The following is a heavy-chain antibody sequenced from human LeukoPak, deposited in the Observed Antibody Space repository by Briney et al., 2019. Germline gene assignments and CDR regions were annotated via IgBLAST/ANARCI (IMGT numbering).Heavy chain of an antibody. CDR1: GYTFTSYY. CDR3: ARDNSTYSSSRYLIYNWFDP. CDR2: INPSGGST. V-gene: IGHV1-46*01. J-gene: IGHJ5*02. D-gene: IGHD6-13*01. Sequence: ASVKVSCKASGYTFTSYYMHWVRQAPGQGLEWMGIINPSGGSTSYAQKFQGRVTMTRDTSTSTVYMELSSLRSEDTAVYYGARDNSTYSSSRYLIYNWFDPWGQGTLVTVSS.